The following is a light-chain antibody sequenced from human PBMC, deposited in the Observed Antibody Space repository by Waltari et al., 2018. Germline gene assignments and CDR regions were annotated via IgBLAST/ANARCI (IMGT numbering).Light chain of an antibody. CDR3: SSYTSSSSVV. CDR1: SSDVGGYNY. J-gene: IGLJ2*01. V-gene: IGLV2-14*01. CDR2: DVS. Sequence: QSALTQPASVSGSPGQSITISCTGTSSDVGGYNYVSWYQQHPGKAPKLMIYDVSNRPAWVANRFSGSKSGKTASLTISGLQAEDEADYYCSSYTSSSSVVFGGGTKLTVL.